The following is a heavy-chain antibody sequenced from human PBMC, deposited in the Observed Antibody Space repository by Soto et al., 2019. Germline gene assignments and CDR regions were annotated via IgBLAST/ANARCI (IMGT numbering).Heavy chain of an antibody. V-gene: IGHV3-43*01. D-gene: IGHD6-6*01. CDR1: GFTFDDYT. J-gene: IGHJ6*02. Sequence: EVQLVESGGVVVQPGGSLRLSCAASGFTFDDYTMHWVRQAPGKGLEWVSLISWDGGSIYYADSVKGRFTISRDNSKNSLYLQMNSLRTEDTALYYCAKDMGPRQLGYYGMDVWGQGTTVTVSS. CDR2: ISWDGGSI. CDR3: AKDMGPRQLGYYGMDV.